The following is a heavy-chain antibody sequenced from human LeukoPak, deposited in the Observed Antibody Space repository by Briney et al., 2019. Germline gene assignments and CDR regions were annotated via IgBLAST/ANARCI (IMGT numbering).Heavy chain of an antibody. Sequence: GGSLRLSCAASGFTFSSYEMNWVRQAPGKGLEWVSYISSSGSTIHYADSVKGRFTISRDNAKNSLYLQMNSLRGEDTAVYYCAREASGYSYGLDAFDIWGQGTTVTVSS. D-gene: IGHD5-18*01. CDR3: AREASGYSYGLDAFDI. CDR2: ISSSGSTI. V-gene: IGHV3-48*03. CDR1: GFTFSSYE. J-gene: IGHJ3*02.